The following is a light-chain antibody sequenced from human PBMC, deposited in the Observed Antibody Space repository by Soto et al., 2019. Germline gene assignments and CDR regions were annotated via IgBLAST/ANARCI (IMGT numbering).Light chain of an antibody. CDR2: GTG. J-gene: IGKJ2*01. CDR1: QSVSRSY. Sequence: EIVLTQSPATLSLSPGQRATPSCRASQSVSRSYLAWYQRKRGQAPRLLMFGTGSRATGIPDRFSGTGSGTDFTLIINRLEPEDFAVYYCQQYSSTPHTFGQGTKVDIK. V-gene: IGKV3-20*01. CDR3: QQYSSTPHT.